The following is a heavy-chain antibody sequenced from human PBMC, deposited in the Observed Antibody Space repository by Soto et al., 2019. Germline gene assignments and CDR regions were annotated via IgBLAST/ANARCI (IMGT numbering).Heavy chain of an antibody. CDR2: INHSGST. CDR3: ARSALLRYFDWLPPGY. D-gene: IGHD3-9*01. V-gene: IGHV4-34*01. CDR1: GGSFSGYY. Sequence: VQLQQWGAGLLKPSETLSLTCAVYGGSFSGYYWSWIRQPPGKGLEWIGEINHSGSTNYNPSLKSRVTISVDTSKNQFSLKLSSVTAADTAVYYCARSALLRYFDWLPPGYWGQGTLVTVSS. J-gene: IGHJ4*02.